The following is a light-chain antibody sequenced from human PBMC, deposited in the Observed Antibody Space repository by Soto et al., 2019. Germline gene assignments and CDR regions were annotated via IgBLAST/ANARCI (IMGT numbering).Light chain of an antibody. V-gene: IGLV2-14*03. CDR1: SSDVGGYNY. CDR2: DVN. J-gene: IGLJ2*01. Sequence: QSALTQPASMSGSPGQSITISCTGTSSDVGGYNYVSWYRQHPGKAPKLMIYDVNNRPSGVSNRFSGSKSGNTASLTISGRQAEDDADYYCSSHSGRSTPVVFGGGTKVTVL. CDR3: SSHSGRSTPVV.